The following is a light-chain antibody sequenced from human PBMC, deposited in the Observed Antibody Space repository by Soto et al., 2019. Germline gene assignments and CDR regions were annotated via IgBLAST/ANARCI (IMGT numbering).Light chain of an antibody. CDR2: HAS. J-gene: IGKJ1*01. CDR1: HSLSGW. V-gene: IGKV1-5*01. CDR3: QQYCSYPWT. Sequence: DIQMTQSPSALSASVGDTVIITCRASHSLSGWLAWYQLRPGRAPNLLIYHASTLQSGVPSRFSGSGSGTEFTLTISSLQPDDFATYYCQQYCSYPWTFGQGTKVEIK.